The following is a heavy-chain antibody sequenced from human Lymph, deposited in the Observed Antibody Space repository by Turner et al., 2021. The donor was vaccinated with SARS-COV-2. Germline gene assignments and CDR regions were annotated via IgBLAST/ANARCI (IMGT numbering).Heavy chain of an antibody. J-gene: IGHJ4*02. D-gene: IGHD1-26*01. CDR2: VRQDGSRK. CDR1: GFTFSYYC. Sequence: EVQLVESGGALVQPGGTLRLSCAASGFTFSYYCMGWVRQGPGKGLEWVANVRQDGSRKYYVDSVKGRFTISRDNAKNSLFLQMNSLRAEDTAVYYCSRMGSSSWYFDYWGQGTLVTVSS. V-gene: IGHV3-7*01. CDR3: SRMGSSSWYFDY.